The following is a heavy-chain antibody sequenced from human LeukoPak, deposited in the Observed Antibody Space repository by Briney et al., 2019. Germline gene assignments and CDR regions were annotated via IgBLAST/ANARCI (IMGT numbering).Heavy chain of an antibody. CDR1: GGSISSYY. V-gene: IGHV4-59*08. Sequence: SETLSLTCTVSGGSISSYYWSWIRQPPGKGLEWIGYMYYSGSTNYNPSLKSRVTISVDTSKNQFSLKLSSVTAADTAVYYCARVGGYSSSGDYWGQGTLVTVSS. CDR2: MYYSGST. D-gene: IGHD6-13*01. CDR3: ARVGGYSSSGDY. J-gene: IGHJ4*02.